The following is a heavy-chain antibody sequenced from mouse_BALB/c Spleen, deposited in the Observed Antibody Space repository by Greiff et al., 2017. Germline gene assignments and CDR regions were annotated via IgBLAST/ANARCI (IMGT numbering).Heavy chain of an antibody. Sequence: VQLQQSGAELVKPGASVKLSCTASGFNIKDTYMHWVKQRPEQGLEWIGRIDPANGNTKYDPKFQGKATITADTSSNTAYLQLSSLTSEDTAVYYCARSRRWSWFAYWGQGTLVTVSA. CDR3: ARSRRWSWFAY. V-gene: IGHV14-3*02. J-gene: IGHJ3*01. CDR1: GFNIKDTY. CDR2: IDPANGNT. D-gene: IGHD2-3*01.